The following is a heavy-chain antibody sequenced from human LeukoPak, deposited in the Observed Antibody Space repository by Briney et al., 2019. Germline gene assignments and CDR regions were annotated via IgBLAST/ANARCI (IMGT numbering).Heavy chain of an antibody. V-gene: IGHV3-30*02. J-gene: IGHJ6*02. D-gene: IGHD2-2*01. Sequence: PGGSLRLSCAASGFTFSSYGMHWVRQAPGKGLEWVAFIRYDGSNKYYADSVKGRFTISRDNSKNTLYLQMNSLRAEDTAVYYCASGVYCSSTSCPVLGMDVWGQGTTVTVSS. CDR3: ASGVYCSSTSCPVLGMDV. CDR1: GFTFSSYG. CDR2: IRYDGSNK.